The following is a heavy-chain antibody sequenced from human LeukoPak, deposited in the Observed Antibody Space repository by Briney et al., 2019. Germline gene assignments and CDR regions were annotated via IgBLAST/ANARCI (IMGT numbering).Heavy chain of an antibody. Sequence: SETLSLTCTVSGGSISSYYWSWIRQPAGKGLEWIGRIYTSGTTHYNPSLKSRVTMSVDTSKNQFSLKLSSVTAADTAVYYCAKWGCSGGSCYPFDYWGQGTLVTVSS. D-gene: IGHD2-15*01. V-gene: IGHV4-4*07. CDR1: GGSISSYY. CDR3: AKWGCSGGSCYPFDY. J-gene: IGHJ4*02. CDR2: IYTSGTT.